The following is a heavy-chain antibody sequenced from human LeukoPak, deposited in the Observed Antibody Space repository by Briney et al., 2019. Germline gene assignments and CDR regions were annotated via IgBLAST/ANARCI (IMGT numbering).Heavy chain of an antibody. D-gene: IGHD5-18*01. CDR2: IYSGGTT. V-gene: IGHV3-66*01. Sequence: GGSLRLSCAASGFTVSSNYMSWVRQAPGKGLEWVSVIYSGGTTYYADSVKGRFTISRDNSKNTLHLQMDSLRAEDTAVCYCARDQYSYAHAAHWGQGTLVTVSS. CDR1: GFTVSSNY. CDR3: ARDQYSYAHAAH. J-gene: IGHJ4*02.